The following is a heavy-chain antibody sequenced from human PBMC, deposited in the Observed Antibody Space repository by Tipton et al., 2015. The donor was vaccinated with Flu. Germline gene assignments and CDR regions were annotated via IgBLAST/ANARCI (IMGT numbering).Heavy chain of an antibody. D-gene: IGHD4-17*01. J-gene: IGHJ5*01. CDR2: IYTSGST. CDR1: GGSINSVSHY. V-gene: IGHV4-61*02. CDR3: ARDYGDFNWFDS. Sequence: TLSLTCTVSGGSINSVSHYWSWIRQPAGKGLKWIGRIYTSGSTNYNPSLRSRVTISLDTSRNQFSLKLTSVTAADTAVYFCARDYGDFNWFDSWGHGTLVTVSS.